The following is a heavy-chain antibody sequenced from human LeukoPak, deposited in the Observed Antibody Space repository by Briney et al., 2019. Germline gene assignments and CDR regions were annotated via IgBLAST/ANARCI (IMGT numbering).Heavy chain of an antibody. Sequence: GASVKVSCKASGYTFTSYYMHWVRQAPGQGLEWMGIINPSGGSTSYAQKFQGRVTMTRDTSTSTVYMELSSLRSEDTAVYYCARDGLPRRLNYYDSSGYTIWGQGTLVTVSS. CDR2: INPSGGST. CDR1: GYTFTSYY. J-gene: IGHJ4*02. CDR3: ARDGLPRRLNYYDSSGYTI. V-gene: IGHV1-46*01. D-gene: IGHD3-22*01.